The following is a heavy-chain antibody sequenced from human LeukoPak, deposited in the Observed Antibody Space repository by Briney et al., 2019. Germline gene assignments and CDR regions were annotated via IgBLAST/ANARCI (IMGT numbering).Heavy chain of an antibody. Sequence: GGSLRLSCAASGFTVSSNYMSWVRQAPGKGLEWVSYISSSGSTIYYADSVKGRFTISRDNAKNSLYLQMNSLRAEDTAVYYCTRGYCSSTSCHHFDYWGQGTLVTVSS. CDR2: ISSSGSTI. CDR3: TRGYCSSTSCHHFDY. V-gene: IGHV3-11*04. J-gene: IGHJ4*02. D-gene: IGHD2-2*01. CDR1: GFTVSSNY.